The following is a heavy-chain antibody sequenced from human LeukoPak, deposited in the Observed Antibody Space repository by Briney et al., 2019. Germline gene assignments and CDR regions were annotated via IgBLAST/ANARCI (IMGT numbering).Heavy chain of an antibody. J-gene: IGHJ4*02. V-gene: IGHV3-30*02. CDR3: AKDLSPMVGAKTFDC. CDR1: GFTFSSYG. D-gene: IGHD1-26*01. Sequence: PGGSLRLSCAASGFTFSSYGMNWVRQAPGKGLEWVAFIRYDGTNKYYADSVKGRFTISRDNSKNTLYLQLHSLRAEDTAVYSCAKDLSPMVGAKTFDCWGQGTLVTVSS. CDR2: IRYDGTNK.